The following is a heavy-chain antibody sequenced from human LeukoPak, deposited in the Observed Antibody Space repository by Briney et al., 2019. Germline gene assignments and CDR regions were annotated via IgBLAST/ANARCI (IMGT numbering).Heavy chain of an antibody. D-gene: IGHD2-15*01. CDR2: ISSSSSSTI. Sequence: GGSLRLSCAASGFTFSSYSMNWVRQAPGKGLEWVSYISSSSSSTIYYADSVRGRFTVSRDNAKSSLFLQMNSLRDDDTAVYYCARVHCSGRGCFQRYDGFHIWGQGTVVTVSS. CDR3: ARVHCSGRGCFQRYDGFHI. CDR1: GFTFSSYS. J-gene: IGHJ3*02. V-gene: IGHV3-48*02.